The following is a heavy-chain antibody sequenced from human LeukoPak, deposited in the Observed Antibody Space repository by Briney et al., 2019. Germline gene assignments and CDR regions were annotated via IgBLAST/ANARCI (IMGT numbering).Heavy chain of an antibody. CDR1: GFTFDDYA. Sequence: GGSLRLSCAASGFTFDDYAMHWVRQAPGKGLEWVSGISWNSGSIGYADSVKGRFTISRDNAKNSLYLQMNSLRAEDTAVYYCARDWGSARDYFDYWGQGTLVTVSS. CDR3: ARDWGSARDYFDY. D-gene: IGHD3-10*01. J-gene: IGHJ4*02. CDR2: ISWNSGSI. V-gene: IGHV3-9*01.